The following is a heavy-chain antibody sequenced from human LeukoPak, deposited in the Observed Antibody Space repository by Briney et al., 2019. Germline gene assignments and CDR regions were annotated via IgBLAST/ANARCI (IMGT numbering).Heavy chain of an antibody. D-gene: IGHD2-2*01. CDR2: ISAYNGNT. CDR1: GYTFTGYY. Sequence: ASVKVSCKASGYTFTGYYMHWVRQAPGQGLEWMGWISAYNGNTNYAQKLQGRVTMTTDTSTSTAYMELRSLRSDDTAVYYCARDGGDYQLLTHDYWGQGTLVTVSS. J-gene: IGHJ4*02. CDR3: ARDGGDYQLLTHDY. V-gene: IGHV1-18*04.